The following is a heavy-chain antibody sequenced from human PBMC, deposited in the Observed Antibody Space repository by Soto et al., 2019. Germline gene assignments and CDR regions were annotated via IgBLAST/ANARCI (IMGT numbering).Heavy chain of an antibody. CDR1: GFIFSDYY. Sequence: EVQLVESGGGLVQPGGSLRLSCAASGFIFSDYYMHWVRQGPGKGLVWVSCISGDGGRTYYADSVKGRFTISRDNAKSTLYLQMSSLRGDDTAVYYCVRDFMTMSGINWGQGTPVAVSS. D-gene: IGHD1-20*01. V-gene: IGHV3-74*01. CDR2: ISGDGGRT. J-gene: IGHJ4*02. CDR3: VRDFMTMSGIN.